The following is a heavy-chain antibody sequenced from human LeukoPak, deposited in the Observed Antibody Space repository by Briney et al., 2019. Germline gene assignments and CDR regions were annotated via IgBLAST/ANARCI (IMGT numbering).Heavy chain of an antibody. CDR2: ISAYNGNT. Sequence: ASVKVSCKASGYTFTTYSINWVRQAPGQGLEGMGWISAYNGNTKYAQKLQGRVTMTTDTSTSTAYMELRSLRSDDTAVYYCARGLGSSGSYFLTFDYWGQGTLVTVSS. D-gene: IGHD1-26*01. J-gene: IGHJ4*02. CDR1: GYTFTTYS. V-gene: IGHV1-18*01. CDR3: ARGLGSSGSYFLTFDY.